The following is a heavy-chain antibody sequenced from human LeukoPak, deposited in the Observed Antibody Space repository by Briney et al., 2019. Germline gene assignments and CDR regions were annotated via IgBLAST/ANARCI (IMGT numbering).Heavy chain of an antibody. D-gene: IGHD3-16*01. CDR1: GGTFSSYA. Sequence: ASVKVSCKASGGTFSSYAISWVRQAPGQGLEWMGRIVPILGIANYAQKFQGRVTITADKSTSTAYMELSSLRSEDTAVYYCARDRGSSRGGDYWGQGTLVTVSS. V-gene: IGHV1-69*04. J-gene: IGHJ4*02. CDR2: IVPILGIA. CDR3: ARDRGSSRGGDY.